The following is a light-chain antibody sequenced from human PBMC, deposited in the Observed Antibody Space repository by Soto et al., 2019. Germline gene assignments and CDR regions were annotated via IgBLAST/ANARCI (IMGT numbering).Light chain of an antibody. J-gene: IGLJ1*01. Sequence: QSVLTQPASVSDSPGQSITISCTGTSSDVGGSNFVSWYQQHPGKPPKLIIYDVANRPSGVSNRFSGSKSGSTASLIISRLQTEDEADYYCVSYTSSTTYVFGTGTKVNRP. V-gene: IGLV2-14*03. CDR2: DVA. CDR1: SSDVGGSNF. CDR3: VSYTSSTTYV.